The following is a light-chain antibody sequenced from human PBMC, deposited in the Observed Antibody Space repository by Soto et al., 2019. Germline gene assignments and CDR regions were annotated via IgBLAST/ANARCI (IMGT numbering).Light chain of an antibody. V-gene: IGKV3-20*01. J-gene: IGKJ4*01. CDR1: QSVSSSF. CDR2: GAS. Sequence: EIVLTQSPGTLSLSPGETATLSCRASQSVSSSFLAWYQPKPGQAPRLLIYGASSRATGIPDRFSGSGSGTDFTLTISRLEPEDVAVYYCQQYGSSPLTFGGGTKVEIK. CDR3: QQYGSSPLT.